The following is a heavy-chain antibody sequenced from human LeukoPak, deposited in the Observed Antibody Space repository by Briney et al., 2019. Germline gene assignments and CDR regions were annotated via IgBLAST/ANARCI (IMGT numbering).Heavy chain of an antibody. CDR1: GYTFTGYY. V-gene: IGHV1-2*02. Sequence: GASVKVSCKASGYTFTGYYIHWVRQAPGQGLEWMGWINPNSGGTVSAQKFQGRVTMTRDTSISTAHMELSRLRSEDTAVYYCARDDPIAAAGTENWFDPWGQGTLVTVSS. D-gene: IGHD6-13*01. CDR2: INPNSGGT. CDR3: ARDDPIAAAGTENWFDP. J-gene: IGHJ5*02.